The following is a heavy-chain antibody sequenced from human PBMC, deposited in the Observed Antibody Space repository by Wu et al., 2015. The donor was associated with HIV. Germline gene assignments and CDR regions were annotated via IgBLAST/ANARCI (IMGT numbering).Heavy chain of an antibody. CDR3: AREGSAFLGYCSGGSCRIYFDY. Sequence: QVQLVQSGAEVKKPGSSVKVPCKASGGTFSSYAISWVRQAPGQGLEWMGRIIPIFGTANYAQKFQGRVTITADESTSTAYMELSSLRSEDTAVYYCAREGSAFLGYCSGGSCRIYFDYWGQGTLVTVSS. CDR2: IIPIFGTA. V-gene: IGHV1-69*13. J-gene: IGHJ4*02. CDR1: GGTFSSYA. D-gene: IGHD2-15*01.